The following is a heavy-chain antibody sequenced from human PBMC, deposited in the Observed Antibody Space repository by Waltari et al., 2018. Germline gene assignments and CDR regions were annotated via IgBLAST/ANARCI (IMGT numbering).Heavy chain of an antibody. CDR3: ARLNWNYARRDY. CDR1: GGSFSGYY. Sequence: QVQLQQWGAGLLKPSETLSLTCAVYGGSFSGYYWSWIRQPPGKGLEGIGEINHSGSTNYNPSLKSRVTISVDTSKNQFSLKLSSVTAADTAVYYCARLNWNYARRDYWGQGTLVTVSS. CDR2: INHSGST. J-gene: IGHJ4*02. D-gene: IGHD1-7*01. V-gene: IGHV4-34*01.